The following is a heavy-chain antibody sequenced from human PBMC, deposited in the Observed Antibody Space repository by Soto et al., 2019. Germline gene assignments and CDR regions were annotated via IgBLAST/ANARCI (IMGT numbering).Heavy chain of an antibody. V-gene: IGHV3-11*01. D-gene: IGHD6-6*01. CDR1: GFTFSDYY. CDR2: ISSSGSTI. J-gene: IGHJ6*02. CDR3: ARSPDQDSSSYYYYYGMDV. Sequence: GGSLRLSCAASGFTFSDYYMSWIRQAPGKGLEWVSYISSSGSTIYYADSVKGRFTISRDNAKNSLYLQMNSLRAEDTAVYYCARSPDQDSSSYYYYYGMDVWGQGTTVTVSS.